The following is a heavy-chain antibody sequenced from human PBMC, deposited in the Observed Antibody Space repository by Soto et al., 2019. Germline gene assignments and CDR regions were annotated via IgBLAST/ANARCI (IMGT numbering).Heavy chain of an antibody. V-gene: IGHV3-30*18. CDR3: AKAYCGGDCYSAFDYYYGMDV. Sequence: GGSLRLSCAASGFTFSSYGMHWVRQAPGKGLEWVAVISYDGSNKYYADSVKGRFTISRDNSKNTLYLQMNSLRAEDTAVYYCAKAYCGGDCYSAFDYYYGMDVWGQGTTVTVSS. CDR1: GFTFSSYG. D-gene: IGHD2-21*02. J-gene: IGHJ6*02. CDR2: ISYDGSNK.